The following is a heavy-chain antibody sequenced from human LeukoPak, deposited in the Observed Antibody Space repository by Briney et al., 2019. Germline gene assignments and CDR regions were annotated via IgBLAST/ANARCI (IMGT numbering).Heavy chain of an antibody. J-gene: IGHJ4*02. CDR2: IYSVGTT. CDR1: GFTVSSNY. Sequence: PGGSLRLSCAASGFTVSSNYMSWVRQAPGKGLEWVSVIYSVGTTYYADSVKGRFTISRDSSKNTLHLQMNSLRAEDTAVYYCARDRGDYWGQGTLVTVSS. V-gene: IGHV3-53*01. CDR3: ARDRGDY. D-gene: IGHD5-24*01.